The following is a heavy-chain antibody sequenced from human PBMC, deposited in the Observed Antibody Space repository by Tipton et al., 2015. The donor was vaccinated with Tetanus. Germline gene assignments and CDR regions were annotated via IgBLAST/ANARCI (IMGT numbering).Heavy chain of an antibody. V-gene: IGHV4-61*08. CDR1: GGSISSGDYY. D-gene: IGHD6-19*01. CDR3: ASAPYSSGWFPWFDP. Sequence: TLSLTCTVSGGSISSGDYYWSWIRQPPGKGLEWIGYIYYSGSTNYNPSLKSRVTISVDTSKNQFSLKLSSVTAADTAVYYCASAPYSSGWFPWFDPWGQGTLVTVSS. CDR2: IYYSGST. J-gene: IGHJ5*02.